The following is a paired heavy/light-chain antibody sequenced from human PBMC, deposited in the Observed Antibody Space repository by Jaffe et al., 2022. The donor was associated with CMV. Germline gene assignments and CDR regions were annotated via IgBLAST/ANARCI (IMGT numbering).Heavy chain of an antibody. D-gene: IGHD3-22*01. CDR3: AKGKPDSNHYHPSLDY. J-gene: IGHJ4*02. V-gene: IGHV3-23*01. CDR1: GFTFSTFA. CDR2: ISGSGGDI. Sequence: EVQLLESGGGFVQPGGSLRLSCSASGFTFSTFAMSWVRQAPGKGLEWVSAISGSGGDIYYADSVKGRFTISRDNSKSTLYLQMTSLRVDDTAVYYCAKGKPDSNHYHPSLDYWGQGTLVTVSS.
Light chain of an antibody. V-gene: IGKV1-9*01. CDR3: QELNTNPYRLT. CDR1: QGVSSY. CDR2: AAS. Sequence: IQLTQSPSSLSASVGDRVTITCRASQGVSSYLAWYQQKPGKAPKLLIYAASTLQSGVPSRFSGSGTGTDFTLTISSLQPEDFATYYCQELNTNPYRLTFGGGTKVEVK. J-gene: IGKJ4*01.